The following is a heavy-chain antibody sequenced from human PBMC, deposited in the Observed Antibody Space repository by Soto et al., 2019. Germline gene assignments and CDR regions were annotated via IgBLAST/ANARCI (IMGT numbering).Heavy chain of an antibody. CDR2: MNPNSGNT. J-gene: IGHJ6*03. Sequence: GASVKVSCKASGYTFTSYDINWVRQATGQGLEWMGWMNPNSGNTGYAQKFQGRVTMTRNTSISTAYMELSSLRSGDTAVYYCARGVEPDYGDIRRGEPYYYYYMDVWGKGTTVTSP. CDR1: GYTFTSYD. V-gene: IGHV1-8*01. D-gene: IGHD4-17*01. CDR3: ARGVEPDYGDIRRGEPYYYYYMDV.